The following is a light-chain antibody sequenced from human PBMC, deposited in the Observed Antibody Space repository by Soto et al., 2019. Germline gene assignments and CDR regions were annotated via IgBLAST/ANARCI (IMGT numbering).Light chain of an antibody. J-gene: IGKJ4*01. CDR3: QQVNTYPVT. CDR2: TRS. V-gene: IGKV1-9*01. Sequence: DVQLTQSPSFLAASVGDRLTITCRASQDIKRFLAWYQQKPGKAPKLLIYTRSTLQSGVPSRFSGSGSGTEFTLTISSLQPDDFATYYCQQVNTYPVTFGGGTKVDIK. CDR1: QDIKRF.